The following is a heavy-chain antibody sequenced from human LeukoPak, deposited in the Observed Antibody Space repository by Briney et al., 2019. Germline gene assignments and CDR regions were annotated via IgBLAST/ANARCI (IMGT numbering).Heavy chain of an antibody. J-gene: IGHJ4*02. CDR2: IYTSGST. CDR1: GGSISSYY. CDR3: ARGILPDY. D-gene: IGHD2-15*01. V-gene: IGHV4-4*09. Sequence: PETLSLTCTVSGGSISSYYWSWIRQPPGKGLEWIGYIYTSGSTNYNPSLKSRVTISVDTSKNQFSLKLSSVTAADTAVYYCARGILPDYWGQGTLVTVSS.